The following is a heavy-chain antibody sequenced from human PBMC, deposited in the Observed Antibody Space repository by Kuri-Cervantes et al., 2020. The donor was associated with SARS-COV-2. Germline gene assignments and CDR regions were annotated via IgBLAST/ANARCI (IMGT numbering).Heavy chain of an antibody. CDR1: GFTFSSYA. D-gene: IGHD3-10*01. CDR2: ISNDGSNK. CDR3: VKDWRQRITLVRVVNYGMDV. Sequence: GGSLRLSCAASGFTFSSYAMHWVRQAPGKGLEWVAVISNDGSNKCYADSVKGRFTISRDNSKNTLYLQMNSLRAEDTAVYYCVKDWRQRITLVRVVNYGMDVWGQGTTVTVSS. J-gene: IGHJ6*02. V-gene: IGHV3-30-3*01.